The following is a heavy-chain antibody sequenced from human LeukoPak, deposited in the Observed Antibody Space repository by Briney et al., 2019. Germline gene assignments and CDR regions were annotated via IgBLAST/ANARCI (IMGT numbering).Heavy chain of an antibody. J-gene: IGHJ3*01. CDR3: ATKGGLTPNTLAI. CDR2: MDPKSGDT. Sequence: GASVRVSCKGSGYDFTVYYMHWVRQAPGQGLEWMGWMDPKSGDTIYAPKFQGRVSMTTDTSIATAYMELSSLTFDDSAIYYCATKGGLTPNTLAIWGHGTMVTVSS. CDR1: GYDFTVYY. V-gene: IGHV1-2*02. D-gene: IGHD2-15*01.